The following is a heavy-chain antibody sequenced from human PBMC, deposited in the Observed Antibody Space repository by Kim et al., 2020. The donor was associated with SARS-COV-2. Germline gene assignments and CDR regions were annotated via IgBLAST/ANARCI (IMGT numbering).Heavy chain of an antibody. CDR3: ASAYCSGGSCPFDY. V-gene: IGHV4-31*02. D-gene: IGHD2-15*01. Sequence: NPSLTSRVTISVDTSKNQFSLKLSSVTAADTAVYYCASAYCSGGSCPFDYWGQGTLVTVSS. J-gene: IGHJ4*02.